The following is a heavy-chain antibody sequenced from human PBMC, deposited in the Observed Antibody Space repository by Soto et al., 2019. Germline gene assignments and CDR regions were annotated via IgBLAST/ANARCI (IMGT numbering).Heavy chain of an antibody. CDR2: ISGSGGST. D-gene: IGHD1-1*01. V-gene: IGHV3-23*01. CDR1: GFTFSSYA. J-gene: IGHJ6*02. CDR3: AKDGKGGTQSYYYGMDV. Sequence: GGSLRLSCAASGFTFSSYAMSWVRQAPGKGLEWVSGISGSGGSTQNADSVKGRFTISRDNSKNTLYLQMNSLRAEDTAVYYCAKDGKGGTQSYYYGMDVWGQGTTVTVSS.